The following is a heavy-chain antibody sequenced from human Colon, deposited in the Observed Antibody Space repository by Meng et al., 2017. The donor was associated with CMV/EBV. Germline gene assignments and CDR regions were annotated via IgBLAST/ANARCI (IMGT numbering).Heavy chain of an antibody. Sequence: KASGDIISSSYVHWIRQAPGQGLDWVGMVSLKGERPKFAQKFQGRVTLTRDTSTSTFYMELRSLVSEDTAIYYCARMFAASSGWLDPWGQGTLVTVSS. V-gene: IGHV1-46*01. CDR1: GDIISSSY. CDR3: ARMFAASSGWLDP. CDR2: VSLKGERP. D-gene: IGHD6-6*01. J-gene: IGHJ5*02.